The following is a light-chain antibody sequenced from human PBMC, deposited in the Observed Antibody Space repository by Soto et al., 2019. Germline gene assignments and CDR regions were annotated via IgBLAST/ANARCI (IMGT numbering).Light chain of an antibody. V-gene: IGKV3-15*01. CDR3: QEYNTWPWT. Sequence: EIVMTQSPATLSVSPGQRATLSCRASQSVSTNLAWYQQKPGQAPRLLIFGAPTRATGIPARFSGSGSGTDFTLTITRLEPEDSAVYYCQEYNTWPWTFGQGTKVDIK. CDR1: QSVSTN. CDR2: GAP. J-gene: IGKJ1*01.